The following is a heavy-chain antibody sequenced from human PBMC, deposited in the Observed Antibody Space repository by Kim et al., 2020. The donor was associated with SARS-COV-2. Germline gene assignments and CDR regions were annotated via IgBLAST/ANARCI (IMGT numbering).Heavy chain of an antibody. V-gene: IGHV4-30-2*05. CDR3: ARYYYDSSGYDY. D-gene: IGHD3-22*01. CDR2: T. Sequence: TYDNPYLKSRVTIAVATSTNQFSLKLSSVTAADTAVYYCARYYYDSSGYDYWGQGTLVTVSS. J-gene: IGHJ4*02.